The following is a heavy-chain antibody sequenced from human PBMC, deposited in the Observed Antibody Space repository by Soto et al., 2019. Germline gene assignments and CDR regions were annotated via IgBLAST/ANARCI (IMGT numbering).Heavy chain of an antibody. V-gene: IGHV4-59*01. D-gene: IGHD3-22*01. Sequence: PSGTLSLTCSVSGGSIPSYDSSWIPQPPGKGLEWIGYIYYSGSANYNPSLKSRVTISVDTSKNQFSLKLSSVTAADTAVYYCAGDTIYDSSGYYYYDGMDVWGKGTKVT. CDR3: AGDTIYDSSGYYYYDGMDV. CDR1: GGSIPSYD. CDR2: IYYSGSA. J-gene: IGHJ6*04.